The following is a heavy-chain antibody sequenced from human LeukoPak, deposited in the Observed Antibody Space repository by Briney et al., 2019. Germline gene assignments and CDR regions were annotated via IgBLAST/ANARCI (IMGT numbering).Heavy chain of an antibody. Sequence: GASVKVSCKASRYTFTSYDINWVRQATGQGLEWMAWMNPNSTYTGYAQKFQGRVTMTWNTSISTAYMELSSLRSDDTAVYYCARGRGPEYGTRGYWGQGTLVTVSS. V-gene: IGHV1-8*01. D-gene: IGHD2/OR15-2a*01. J-gene: IGHJ4*02. CDR3: ARGRGPEYGTRGY. CDR1: RYTFTSYD. CDR2: MNPNSTYT.